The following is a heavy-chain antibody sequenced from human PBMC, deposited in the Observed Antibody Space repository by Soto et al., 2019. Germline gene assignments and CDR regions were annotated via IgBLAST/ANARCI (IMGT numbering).Heavy chain of an antibody. CDR2: IYPGNSET. V-gene: IGHV5-51*01. D-gene: IGHD6-19*01. CDR1: GYSFTSYW. J-gene: IGHJ6*02. CDR3: AKEAGSAYYGMDV. Sequence: GESLKLSCKGSGYSFTSYWINWVRQVPGKGLEWMGIIYPGNSETRYSPSFQGQVTISADTSISTAYLQWSSLKASDTATYYCAKEAGSAYYGMDVWGQGTTVTVSS.